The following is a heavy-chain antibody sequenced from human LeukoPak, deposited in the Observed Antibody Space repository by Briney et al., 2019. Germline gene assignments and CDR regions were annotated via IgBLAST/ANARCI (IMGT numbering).Heavy chain of an antibody. Sequence: GESLKISCKGPGYSFTSYWIGWVRQMPGKGLEWMGIIYPGNSDTRYSPSFQGQVTISADKSISTAYLQWSSLKASDTAMYYCARYSSSWYNWFDPWGQGTLVTVSS. J-gene: IGHJ5*02. CDR2: IYPGNSDT. CDR1: GYSFTSYW. V-gene: IGHV5-51*01. D-gene: IGHD6-13*01. CDR3: ARYSSSWYNWFDP.